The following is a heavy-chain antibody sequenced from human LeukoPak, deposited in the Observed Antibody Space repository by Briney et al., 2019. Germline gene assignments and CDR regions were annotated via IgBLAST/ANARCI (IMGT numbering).Heavy chain of an antibody. CDR1: GYTFSAFH. V-gene: IGHV1-2*02. D-gene: IGHD6-13*01. CDR2: VNPNSGDT. Sequence: ASVKVSCKASGYTFSAFHIHWVRLAPGQGPEWMGWVNPNSGDTHYAQMFQGRVTMTRDTSINTAYMELRRVRSDDTAVYYCAKSAQYSSAWFTGSFDYWGQGTLVTVPS. CDR3: AKSAQYSSAWFTGSFDY. J-gene: IGHJ4*02.